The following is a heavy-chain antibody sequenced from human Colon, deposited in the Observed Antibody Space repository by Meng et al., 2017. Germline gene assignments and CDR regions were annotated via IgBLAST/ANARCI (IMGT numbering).Heavy chain of an antibody. Sequence: QVQLQESGPGLVKPSGTLSLTFVVSGDSIRSSSWWSWVRQSPGKGLEWIGEIYHRGSTKYNPSLQSRVIISVDKSKNQFSLSLTSVAAADTAVYYCATAPGPDERLVRERLGWVDPWGQGILVTVSS. CDR1: GDSIRSSSW. D-gene: IGHD6-19*01. CDR3: ATAPGPDERLVRERLGWVDP. V-gene: IGHV4-4*02. J-gene: IGHJ5*02. CDR2: IYHRGST.